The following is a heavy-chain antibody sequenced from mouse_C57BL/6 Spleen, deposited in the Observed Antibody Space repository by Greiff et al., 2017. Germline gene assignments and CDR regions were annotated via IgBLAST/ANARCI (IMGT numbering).Heavy chain of an antibody. CDR2: IYPGDGDT. D-gene: IGHD1-1*01. V-gene: IGHV1-82*01. CDR3: AHYGSSFAY. Sequence: QVQLQQSGPELVKPGASVTISCKASGYAFSSSWLNWVKQRPGKGLEWIGRIYPGDGDTNYNGQFKGKATLTADKSSSTAYMQLSSLTSEDSAVXFCAHYGSSFAYWGQGTLVTVSA. J-gene: IGHJ3*01. CDR1: GYAFSSSW.